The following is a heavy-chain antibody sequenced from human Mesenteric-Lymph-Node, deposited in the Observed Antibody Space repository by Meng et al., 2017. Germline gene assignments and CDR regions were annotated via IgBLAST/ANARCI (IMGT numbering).Heavy chain of an antibody. CDR2: ISSSGSTI. Sequence: GESLKISCAASGFTFSDYYMSWIRQAPGKGLEWVSYISSSGSTIYYADSVKDRFTISRDNTKNSLYLQMNNLRAEDTAVYYCARGLWKKGRYFDYWGQGTLVTCSS. J-gene: IGHJ4*02. CDR1: GFTFSDYY. D-gene: IGHD1-1*01. CDR3: ARGLWKKGRYFDY. V-gene: IGHV3-11*04.